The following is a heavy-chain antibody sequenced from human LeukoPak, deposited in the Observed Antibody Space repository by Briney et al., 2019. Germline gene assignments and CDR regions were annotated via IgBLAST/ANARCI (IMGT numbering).Heavy chain of an antibody. V-gene: IGHV3-74*01. CDR3: ARDGRYGNFDF. D-gene: IGHD5-24*01. CDR1: GFTFSSHV. CDR2: VNADGSST. J-gene: IGHJ4*02. Sequence: GGSLRLSCAASGFTFSSHVMSWVRQAPGKGLVWVSRVNADGSSTIYADSVKGRFTISRDNAKNTLYLQMNSLRAEDTAVYSCARDGRYGNFDFWGQGTLVTVSS.